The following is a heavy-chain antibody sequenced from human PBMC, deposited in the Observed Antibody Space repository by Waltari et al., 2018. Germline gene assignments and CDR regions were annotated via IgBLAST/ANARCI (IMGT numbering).Heavy chain of an antibody. V-gene: IGHV4-4*07. CDR1: GASIVTYY. Sequence: QVQLQESSPGLVKPSETLSLTCTLSGASIVTYYWAWVRQSAGKGLEFIGRVYTTGSNFYNPSLRGRVTMSVDASKNQFFLSLTSVTAADTAVYYCARISALRSALDVWGQGTTVTVSS. J-gene: IGHJ6*02. CDR3: ARISALRSALDV. D-gene: IGHD3-10*01. CDR2: VYTTGSN.